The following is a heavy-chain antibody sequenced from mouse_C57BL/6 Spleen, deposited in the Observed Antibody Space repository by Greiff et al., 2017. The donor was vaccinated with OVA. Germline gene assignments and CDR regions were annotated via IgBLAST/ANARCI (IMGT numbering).Heavy chain of an antibody. J-gene: IGHJ1*03. CDR2: ISDGGSYT. V-gene: IGHV5-4*01. CDR1: GFTFSSYA. Sequence: DVQLVESGGGLVKPGGSLKLSCAASGFTFSSYAMSWVRQTPEKRLEWVATISDGGSYTYYPDNVKGRFTISRDNAKNNLYLQMSHLKSEDTAMYYCARENVVATSYWYFDVWGTGTTVTVSS. D-gene: IGHD1-1*01. CDR3: ARENVVATSYWYFDV.